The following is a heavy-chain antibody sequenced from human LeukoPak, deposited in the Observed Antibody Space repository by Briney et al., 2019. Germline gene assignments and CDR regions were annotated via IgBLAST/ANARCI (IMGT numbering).Heavy chain of an antibody. V-gene: IGHV1-2*02. D-gene: IGHD2-2*01. Sequence: ASVKVSCKASGYTFTGYYMHWVRQAPGQGLEWMGWINPNSGGTNYAQKFQGRVTMTRDTSISTAYMELSRLRSDDTAVYYCALIGYCSSTSCYFFSEASWFDPWGQGTLVTVSS. CDR2: INPNSGGT. CDR1: GYTFTGYY. J-gene: IGHJ5*02. CDR3: ALIGYCSSTSCYFFSEASWFDP.